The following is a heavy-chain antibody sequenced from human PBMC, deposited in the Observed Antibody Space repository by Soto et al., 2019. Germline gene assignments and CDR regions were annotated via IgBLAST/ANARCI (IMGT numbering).Heavy chain of an antibody. V-gene: IGHV1-58*01. CDR1: GFTFTSSA. J-gene: IGHJ3*02. CDR3: AADPYCTNGVCYRPRFGGAFDI. D-gene: IGHD2-8*01. CDR2: IVVGSGNT. Sequence: SVKVSCKASGFTFTSSAVQWVRQARGQRLEWIGWIVVGSGNTNYAQKFQERVTITRDMSTSTAYMELSSLRSEDTAVYYCAADPYCTNGVCYRPRFGGAFDIWGQGTMVTVS.